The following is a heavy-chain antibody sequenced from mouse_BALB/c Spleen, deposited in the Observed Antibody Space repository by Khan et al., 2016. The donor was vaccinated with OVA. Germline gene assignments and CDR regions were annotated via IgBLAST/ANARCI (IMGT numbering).Heavy chain of an antibody. Sequence: LVESGPELKKPGETVQISCKASGFTFTNYGMNWVKQAPGKGFKWMGWINTYTGESTFANDFKGRFAFSLETSASTAYLQIKSLKNEDTATYFCARVGYNGTMDCWGQGTSVTVSS. CDR2: INTYTGES. CDR1: GFTFTNYG. CDR3: ARVGYNGTMDC. J-gene: IGHJ4*01. D-gene: IGHD2-14*01. V-gene: IGHV9-3-1*01.